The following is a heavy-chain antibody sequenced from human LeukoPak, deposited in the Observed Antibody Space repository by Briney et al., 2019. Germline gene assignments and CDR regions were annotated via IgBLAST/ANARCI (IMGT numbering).Heavy chain of an antibody. J-gene: IGHJ3*02. CDR3: AKDHDYAGVYAFDI. CDR1: GFIFNTYA. D-gene: IGHD4-17*01. CDR2: ITGTGSGSSP. V-gene: IGHV3-23*01. Sequence: GGSLRLSCAASGFIFNTYAMSWVRQAPGKGLEWVSTITGTGSGSSPSYADSVKGRFSISRDNSKNTLYLQMDSLRADDTGVYYCAKDHDYAGVYAFDIWGQGTMVTVSS.